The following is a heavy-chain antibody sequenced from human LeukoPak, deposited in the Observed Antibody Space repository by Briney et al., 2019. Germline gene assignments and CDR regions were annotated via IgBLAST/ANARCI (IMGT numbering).Heavy chain of an antibody. CDR3: ARGSSTTQTLPFDY. Sequence: PSQTLSLTCTVSGGSIGSGSYYWSWIRQPAGKGLEWIGRICTSGSTNYNPSLKSRVTIPVDTSKNQFSLKLSSVTAADTAVYYCARGSSTTQTLPFDYWGQGTLVTVSS. D-gene: IGHD2-2*01. J-gene: IGHJ4*02. CDR1: GGSIGSGSYY. V-gene: IGHV4-61*02. CDR2: ICTSGST.